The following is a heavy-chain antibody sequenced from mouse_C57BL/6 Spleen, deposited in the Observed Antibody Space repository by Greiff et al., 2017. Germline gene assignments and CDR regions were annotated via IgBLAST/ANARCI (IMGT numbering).Heavy chain of an antibody. CDR1: GYTFTSYW. J-gene: IGHJ2*01. CDR2: IDPSDSET. V-gene: IGHV1-52*01. D-gene: IGHD2-4*01. CDR3: ARYGDYDYDGLDY. Sequence: QVQLQQPGAELVRPGSSVKLSCKASGYTFTSYWMHWVKQRPIQGLEWIGNIDPSDSETHYNQKFKDKATLTVDKSSSTAYMQLSSLTSEDSAVYYCARYGDYDYDGLDYWGQGTTLTVSS.